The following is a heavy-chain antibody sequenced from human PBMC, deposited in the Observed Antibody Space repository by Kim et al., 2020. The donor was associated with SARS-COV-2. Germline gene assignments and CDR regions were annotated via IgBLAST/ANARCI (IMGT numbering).Heavy chain of an antibody. CDR3: AREVVTGNGGVKY. Sequence: GGSLRLSCAASGFTFSDYWMHWVRQTPGKGLVCVSRISIDGSVTTYADSVKGRFTISRDNAKNMLFLQMKSLRDEDTAVYYCAREVVTGNGGVKYWGQGT. CDR2: ISIDGSVT. V-gene: IGHV3-74*01. D-gene: IGHD3-16*01. J-gene: IGHJ4*02. CDR1: GFTFSDYW.